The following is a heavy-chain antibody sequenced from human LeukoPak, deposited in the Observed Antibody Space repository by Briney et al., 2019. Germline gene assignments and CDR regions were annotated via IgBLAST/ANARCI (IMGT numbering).Heavy chain of an antibody. CDR1: GYSISSGYY. D-gene: IGHD1-26*01. V-gene: IGHV4-38-2*02. CDR2: IYHSGST. J-gene: IGHJ6*03. Sequence: SETLSLTCTVSGYSISSGYYWGWIRQPPGKGLEWIGSIYHSGSTYYNPSLKSRVTISVDTSKNQFSLKLSSVTAADTAVYYCARGGDSGSYYYYYYMDVWCKGTTVTVSS. CDR3: ARGGDSGSYYYYYYMDV.